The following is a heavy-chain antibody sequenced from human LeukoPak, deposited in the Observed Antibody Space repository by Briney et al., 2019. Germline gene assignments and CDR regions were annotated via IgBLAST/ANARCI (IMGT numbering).Heavy chain of an antibody. CDR2: ISIARNT. Sequence: GGSLRLSCAASGYTFSRQSMNWVRLAPGKGLEWLSHISIARNTYYADSVKGRFTISRDNARNSVFLQMASLRAEDTGVYYRASWAGTAAGFSGPFDYWGLGTLVTVSS. CDR3: ASWAGTAAGFSGPFDY. V-gene: IGHV3-48*01. CDR1: GYTFSRQS. J-gene: IGHJ4*02. D-gene: IGHD6-13*01.